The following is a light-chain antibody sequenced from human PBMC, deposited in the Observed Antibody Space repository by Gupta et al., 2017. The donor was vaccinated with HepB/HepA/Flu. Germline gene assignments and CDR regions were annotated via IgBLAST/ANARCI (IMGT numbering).Light chain of an antibody. CDR2: KAS. V-gene: IGKV1-5*03. CDR1: QSLNNW. CDR3: QQHQTYPWM. Sequence: DMQMTQPPSTLAASVGDRVTITCRDSQSLNNWLAWYQQKSGKAPKLLLCKASNLENGVPSRFSGSGSGTEFTLTISSLQPDDFATYYCQQHQTYPWMFGQGTKVEIK. J-gene: IGKJ1*01.